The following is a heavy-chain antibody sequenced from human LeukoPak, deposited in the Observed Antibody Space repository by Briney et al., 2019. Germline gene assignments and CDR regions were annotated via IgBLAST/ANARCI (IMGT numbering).Heavy chain of an antibody. CDR3: AKAPKGYCSSTSCYENDY. V-gene: IGHV3-23*01. D-gene: IGHD2-2*01. J-gene: IGHJ4*02. CDR1: GFTFTSYA. CDR2: IIGSGGST. Sequence: GGSLRLSCAASGFTFTSYAMTWVRQAPGKGLEWVSTIIGSGGSTYYVDSVKGRFTISRDNSKNTLYLQMNSLRAEDTAAYYCAKAPKGYCSSTSCYENDYWGQGTLVTVSS.